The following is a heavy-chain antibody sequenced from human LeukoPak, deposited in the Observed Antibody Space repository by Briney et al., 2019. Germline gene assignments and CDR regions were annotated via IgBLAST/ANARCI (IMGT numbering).Heavy chain of an antibody. CDR2: VSDDGSDT. D-gene: IGHD5-18*01. J-gene: IGHJ2*01. Sequence: GGSLRLSCTASGFTLSSFGMHWVRQAPGKGLEWVAVVSDDGSDTYYADSVKGRFTISRDNSKNTLYLQLNSLRAEDTAVYYCAKDADTATIIYWYFDLWGRGTLVTVSS. CDR3: AKDADTATIIYWYFDL. V-gene: IGHV3-30*18. CDR1: GFTLSSFG.